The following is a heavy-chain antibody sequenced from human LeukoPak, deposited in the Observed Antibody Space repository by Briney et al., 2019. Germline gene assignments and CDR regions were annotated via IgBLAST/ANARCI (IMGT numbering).Heavy chain of an antibody. CDR2: ISAYNGNT. J-gene: IGHJ6*03. Sequence: GASVKVSCKASGGTFSSYAISWVRQAPGQGLEWMGWISAYNGNTNYAQKLQGRVTMTTDTSTSTAYMELRSLRSDDTAVYYCARDFWSGYYNISYYYYYYMDVWGKGTTVTVSS. CDR3: ARDFWSGYYNISYYYYYYMDV. CDR1: GGTFSSYA. V-gene: IGHV1-18*01. D-gene: IGHD3-3*01.